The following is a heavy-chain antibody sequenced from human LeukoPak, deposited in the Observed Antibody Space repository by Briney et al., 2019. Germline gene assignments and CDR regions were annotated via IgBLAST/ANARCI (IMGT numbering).Heavy chain of an antibody. Sequence: GGSLRLSCAVSGFTFSSYWMNWVRQAPGKGLEWVSYISSSGSTIYYADSVKGRFTISRDNAKNSLYLQMNSLRAEDTAVYYCAELGITMIGGVWGKGTTVTISS. D-gene: IGHD3-10*02. V-gene: IGHV3-48*04. CDR2: ISSSGSTI. J-gene: IGHJ6*04. CDR3: AELGITMIGGV. CDR1: GFTFSSYW.